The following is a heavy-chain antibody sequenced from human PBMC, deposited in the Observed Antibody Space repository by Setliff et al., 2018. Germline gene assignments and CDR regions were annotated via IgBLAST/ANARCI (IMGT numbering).Heavy chain of an antibody. J-gene: IGHJ4*02. CDR1: GFTFGVYA. V-gene: IGHV3-49*04. CDR3: TRASSIAVAGSSI. D-gene: IGHD6-19*01. Sequence: GVLRLSCTASGFTFGVYAMSWVRQAPGKGLEWVGFIRSKAYGGTTEYAASVKGRFTISRDDSKSIAYLQMNSLKTEDTAVYYCTRASSIAVAGSSIWGQGTLVTVSS. CDR2: IRSKAYGGTT.